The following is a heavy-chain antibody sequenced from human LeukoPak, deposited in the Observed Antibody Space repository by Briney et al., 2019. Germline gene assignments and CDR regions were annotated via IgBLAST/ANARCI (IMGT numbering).Heavy chain of an antibody. CDR3: ARGFRGDNFDY. CDR1: GGSISSANW. CDR2: IYPSGTT. Sequence: SETLSLTCDVSGGSISSANWWNWIRQPPGKGLEWIGEIYPSGTTIYNPSLKSRVSISLDMSNNHFSMKLTSVTAADTAVYFCARGFRGDNFDYWGQGTLVTVSS. V-gene: IGHV4-4*02. J-gene: IGHJ4*02. D-gene: IGHD7-27*01.